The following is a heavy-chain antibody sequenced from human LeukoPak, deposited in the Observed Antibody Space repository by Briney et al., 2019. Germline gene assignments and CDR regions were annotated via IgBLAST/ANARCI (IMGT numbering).Heavy chain of an antibody. CDR3: ARNLNYDFWSGTVVWFDP. D-gene: IGHD3-3*01. CDR2: INPNSGGT. V-gene: IGHV1-2*02. CDR1: GYTFADYY. Sequence: ASVTVSYKASGYTFADYYMHWVRQAPGQGLEWMGWINPNSGGTNYAQKFQGRVTMTRDTSISTAYMELSRLRSDDTAVYYCARNLNYDFWSGTVVWFDPWGQGTLVTVSS. J-gene: IGHJ5*02.